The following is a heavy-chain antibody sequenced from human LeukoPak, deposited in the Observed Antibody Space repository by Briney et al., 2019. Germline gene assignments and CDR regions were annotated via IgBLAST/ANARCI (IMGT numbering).Heavy chain of an antibody. Sequence: ASVKVSCKASGYTFTGYYMHWVRQAPGQGLEWMGWINPNRGGTHYAQKFQGRVTMTRDTSISTAYMELGRLRSDDTALYYCARDGSDIVDPWGQGTLVTVSS. CDR1: GYTFTGYY. J-gene: IGHJ5*02. CDR2: INPNRGGT. V-gene: IGHV1-2*02. D-gene: IGHD2-15*01. CDR3: ARDGSDIVDP.